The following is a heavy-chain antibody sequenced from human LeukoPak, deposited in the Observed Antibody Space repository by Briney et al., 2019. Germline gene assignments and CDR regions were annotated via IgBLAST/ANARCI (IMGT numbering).Heavy chain of an antibody. CDR3: SRESRAFCPFGY. J-gene: IGHJ4*02. D-gene: IGHD3-10*01. Sequence: SETLSLTCGVSGGSISSTNWWSWVRQSPGKGLEWIGEISLTGQTNYNPSLRGRVTMSLDESSNHLSLHLTSVTAADTATYYCSRESRAFCPFGYCGQGTLVIVPS. V-gene: IGHV4-4*02. CDR1: GGSISSTNW. CDR2: ISLTGQT.